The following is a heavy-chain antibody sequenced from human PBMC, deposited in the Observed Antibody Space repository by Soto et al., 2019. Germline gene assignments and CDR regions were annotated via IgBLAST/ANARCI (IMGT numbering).Heavy chain of an antibody. Sequence: GGSLRLSCAASGFTFSSYEMNWVRQAPGKGLEWVSYISSSGSTIYYADSVKGRFTISRDNAKNSLYLQMNSLRAEDTAVYYCARDRLTGITIFGVVITYRMDVWGKGTTVTVSS. V-gene: IGHV3-48*03. J-gene: IGHJ6*04. D-gene: IGHD3-3*01. CDR2: ISSSGSTI. CDR3: ARDRLTGITIFGVVITYRMDV. CDR1: GFTFSSYE.